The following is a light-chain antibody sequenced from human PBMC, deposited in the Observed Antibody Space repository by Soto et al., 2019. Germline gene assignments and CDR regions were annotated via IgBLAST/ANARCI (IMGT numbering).Light chain of an antibody. CDR3: QQYNNWPKP. CDR1: QSVSSN. V-gene: IGKV3-15*01. Sequence: EIVMTQSPATLSVSPGERDTLSCRASQSVSSNLAWYQQKPGQAPRLLIYGASTRATGIPARVRGSGSGTEFTLTISSLQSEDLAVYYCQQYNNWPKPFGQGTKVDI. J-gene: IGKJ1*01. CDR2: GAS.